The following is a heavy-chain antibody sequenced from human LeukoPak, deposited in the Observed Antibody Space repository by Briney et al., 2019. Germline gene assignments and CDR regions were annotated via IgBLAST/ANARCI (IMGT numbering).Heavy chain of an antibody. J-gene: IGHJ6*02. Sequence: GEPLKVSCQWSGDSFRNSSICWVRQVTGKGPDWVGVIYPGDSETRYSPSFQGHVTISVDKSLSVAYLQWSSLKASDSAFYYCATWGRNGYFGMDVWGQGNTVIVS. CDR1: GDSFRNSS. V-gene: IGHV5-51*01. CDR3: ATWGRNGYFGMDV. D-gene: IGHD1-1*01. CDR2: IYPGDSET.